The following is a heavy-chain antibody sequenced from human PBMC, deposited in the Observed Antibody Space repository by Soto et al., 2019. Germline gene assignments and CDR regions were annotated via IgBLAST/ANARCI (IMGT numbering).Heavy chain of an antibody. CDR2: IYYSGST. V-gene: IGHV4-31*03. D-gene: IGHD3-22*01. CDR3: ARDRYYDSSGYYSFFDY. Sequence: QVQLQESGPGLVKPSPTLSLTCTFSGGSISSGGYYWSWIRQHPGKGLEWIGYIYYSGSTYYNPSLKSRVTLSVDTSKNQFSLKLSSVTAADTAVYYCARDRYYDSSGYYSFFDYWGQGTLVTVSS. J-gene: IGHJ4*02. CDR1: GGSISSGGYY.